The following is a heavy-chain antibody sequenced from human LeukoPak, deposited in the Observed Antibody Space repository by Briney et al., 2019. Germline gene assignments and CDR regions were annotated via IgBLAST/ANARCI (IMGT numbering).Heavy chain of an antibody. CDR3: ARLRCGHTDVICYHY. V-gene: IGHV4-34*12. D-gene: IGHD2-21*01. Sequence: PSETLSLTCAAKGVSFSSYCWSWIRQSPGRGLEWIGGIISGGGVIYNPSLESRAPISGDTSENQFSLSLTSVTDADTAVYYCARLRCGHTDVICYHYWGLGPLVTVSS. J-gene: IGHJ4*02. CDR1: GVSFSSYC. CDR2: IISGGGV.